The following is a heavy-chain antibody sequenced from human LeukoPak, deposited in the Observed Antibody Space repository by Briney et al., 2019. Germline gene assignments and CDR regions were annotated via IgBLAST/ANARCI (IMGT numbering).Heavy chain of an antibody. CDR1: GGSISSYY. CDR3: ARGEYYFDY. CDR2: ISPSGSS. Sequence: SETLSLTCTVSGGSISSYYWSWIRQPAGKGLEWIGRISPSGSSIYNPSLKSRVTMSGDTSKNQFSLKLSSVTAADTAVYYCARGEYYFDYWGQGTLVTVSS. V-gene: IGHV4-4*07. J-gene: IGHJ4*02.